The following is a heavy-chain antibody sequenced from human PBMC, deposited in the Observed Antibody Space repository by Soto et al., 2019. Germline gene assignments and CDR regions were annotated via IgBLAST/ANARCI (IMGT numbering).Heavy chain of an antibody. J-gene: IGHJ4*02. CDR1: GGSVSGTNHY. D-gene: IGHD3-22*01. Sequence: PSETLSLTCTVSGGSVSGTNHYWGWIRQPPGKGLEWIGDIYYSGMTRYNPSLKSRVTISVDTSKDQFSLKLTSVTAADTAVYYCARHGYYYDSTGYYYFVWGQGTQVTVSS. CDR3: ARHGYYYDSTGYYYFV. CDR2: IYYSGMT. V-gene: IGHV4-39*01.